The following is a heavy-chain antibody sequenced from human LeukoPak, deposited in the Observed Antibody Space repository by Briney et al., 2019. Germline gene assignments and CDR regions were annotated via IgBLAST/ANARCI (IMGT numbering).Heavy chain of an antibody. CDR3: ARGKFETVRGFLYHYYGMDV. CDR1: GGSFSGYY. CDR2: ISHSGST. Sequence: PSETLSLTCAVYGGSFSGYYWSWIRQPPGKGLEWIGEISHSGSTNYNPSLKSRVTISINTSKNQFSLKLNSVTAADTALFYCARGKFETVRGFLYHYYGMDVWGQGTTVTVPS. V-gene: IGHV4-34*01. D-gene: IGHD3-10*01. J-gene: IGHJ6*02.